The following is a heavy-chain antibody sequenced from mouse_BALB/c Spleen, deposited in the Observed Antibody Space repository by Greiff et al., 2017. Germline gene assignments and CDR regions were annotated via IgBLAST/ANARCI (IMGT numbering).Heavy chain of an antibody. D-gene: IGHD1-1*01. Sequence: QVQLKESGPGLVQPSQSLSITCTVSGFSLTSYGVHWVRQSPGKGLEWLGVIWSGGSTDYNAAFISRLSISKDNSKSQVFFKMNSLQADDTAIYYCAAGSSYRWYFDVWGAGTTVTVSS. V-gene: IGHV2-4-1*01. CDR2: IWSGGST. CDR3: AAGSSYRWYFDV. CDR1: GFSLTSYG. J-gene: IGHJ1*01.